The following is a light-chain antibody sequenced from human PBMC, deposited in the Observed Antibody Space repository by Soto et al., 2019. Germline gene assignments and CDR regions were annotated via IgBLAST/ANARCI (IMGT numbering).Light chain of an antibody. CDR1: SSNIENNY. Sequence: QSVLTQPPSVSAAPGQKVTISCSGSSSNIENNYVSWYQQLPGTAPKLLIYDNNKRPSGIPDRFSGSKSGTSATLAITGLQTGDEADYYCGTWDSRLSGVVFGGGTKLTVL. CDR2: DNN. J-gene: IGLJ2*01. CDR3: GTWDSRLSGVV. V-gene: IGLV1-51*01.